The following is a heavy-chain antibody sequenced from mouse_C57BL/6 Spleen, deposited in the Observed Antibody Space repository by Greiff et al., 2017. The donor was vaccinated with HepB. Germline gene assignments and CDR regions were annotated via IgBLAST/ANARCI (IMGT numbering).Heavy chain of an antibody. CDR1: GFTFSDYY. CDR3: ARPYLVRGWYFDV. Sequence: EVHLVESGGGLVQPGGSLKLSCAASGFTFSDYYMYWVRQTPEKRLEWVAYISNGGGSTYYPDTVKGRFTISRDNAKNTLYLQMSRLKSEDTAMYYCARPYLVRGWYFDVWGTGTTVTVSS. CDR2: ISNGGGST. D-gene: IGHD2-1*01. V-gene: IGHV5-12*01. J-gene: IGHJ1*03.